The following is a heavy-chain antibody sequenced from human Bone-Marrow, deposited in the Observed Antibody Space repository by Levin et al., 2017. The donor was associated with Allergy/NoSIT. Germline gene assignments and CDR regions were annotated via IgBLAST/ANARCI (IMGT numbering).Heavy chain of an antibody. V-gene: IGHV3-21*01. Sequence: ETLSLTCAASGFTFNKFGMNWVRQAPGKGLEWVSSISSSSSHVYYADSVKGRFTISRDNAKNSLYLQMNSLRVEDTAVYYGARDRTYGILRNYGMDVWGQGTTVTVSS. CDR2: ISSSSSHV. J-gene: IGHJ6*02. CDR3: ARDRTYGILRNYGMDV. D-gene: IGHD4-17*01. CDR1: GFTFNKFG.